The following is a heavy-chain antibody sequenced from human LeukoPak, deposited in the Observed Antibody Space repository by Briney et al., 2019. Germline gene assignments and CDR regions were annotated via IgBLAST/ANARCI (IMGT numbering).Heavy chain of an antibody. CDR1: GGSISSGGYY. CDR2: IHYTGST. Sequence: SETLSLTCTVSGGSISSGGYYWTWIRQHPGKGLEWIGYIHYTGSTYYNPSLKSRLSISVDTSKNQFSQKLSSVTAADTAVYYCAALYGDYGVIDYWGQGTLVTVSS. CDR3: AALYGDYGVIDY. D-gene: IGHD4-17*01. J-gene: IGHJ4*02. V-gene: IGHV4-31*03.